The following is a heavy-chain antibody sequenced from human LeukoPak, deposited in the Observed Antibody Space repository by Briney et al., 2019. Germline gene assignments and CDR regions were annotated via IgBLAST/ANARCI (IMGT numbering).Heavy chain of an antibody. CDR1: GCTFSSYA. CDR2: IIPIFGTA. J-gene: IGHJ4*02. CDR3: ARDSEVVPAAPGDY. D-gene: IGHD2-2*01. Sequence: SVKVSCKASGCTFSSYAISWVRQAPGQGLEWMGGIIPIFGTANYAQKFQGRVTITADESTSTAYMELSSLRSEDTAVYYCARDSEVVPAAPGDYWGQGTLVTVSS. V-gene: IGHV1-69*13.